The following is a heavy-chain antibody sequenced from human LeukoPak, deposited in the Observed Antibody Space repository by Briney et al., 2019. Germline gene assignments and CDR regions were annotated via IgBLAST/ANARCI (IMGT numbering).Heavy chain of an antibody. J-gene: IGHJ3*02. CDR2: IWYDGSNK. CDR1: GFNFSRHG. Sequence: GRSLRHSCAASGFNFSRHGMHWARQAPGKGLEWVAVIWYDGSNKYYADSVKGRFTISRDNSKHTLYLQMNSLRAEDTAVSYCVRAIVGCTYGAFDSWGQGTMVTVSS. V-gene: IGHV3-33*01. D-gene: IGHD1-26*01. CDR3: VRAIVGCTYGAFDS.